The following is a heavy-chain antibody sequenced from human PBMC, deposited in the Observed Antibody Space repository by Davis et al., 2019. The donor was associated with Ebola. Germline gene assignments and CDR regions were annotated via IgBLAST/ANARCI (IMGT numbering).Heavy chain of an antibody. CDR3: ARSYGAAPFDY. J-gene: IGHJ4*02. V-gene: IGHV4-59*08. D-gene: IGHD4/OR15-4a*01. CDR2: IYYSGST. Sequence: MPSETLSLTCTVSGGSISPYYWSWIRLPPGKGLEWIGYIYYSGSTKYNLSLKGRVAISVDTSKNQFSLKLSSVTAADTAVYYCARSYGAAPFDYWGQGTLVTVSS. CDR1: GGSISPYY.